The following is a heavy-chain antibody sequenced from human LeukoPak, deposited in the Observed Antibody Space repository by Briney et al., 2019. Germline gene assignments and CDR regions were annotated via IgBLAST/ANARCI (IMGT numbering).Heavy chain of an antibody. CDR2: IYYSGST. J-gene: IGHJ3*02. CDR1: GGSISSYY. D-gene: IGHD4-17*01. V-gene: IGHV4-59*01. CDR3: ARASPLRDYGDYDAFDI. Sequence: SETLSLTCTVPGGSISSYYWSWIRQPPGKGLEWIGYIYYSGSTNYNPSLKSRVTISVDTSKNQFSLKLSSVTAADTAVYYCARASPLRDYGDYDAFDIWGQGTMVTVSS.